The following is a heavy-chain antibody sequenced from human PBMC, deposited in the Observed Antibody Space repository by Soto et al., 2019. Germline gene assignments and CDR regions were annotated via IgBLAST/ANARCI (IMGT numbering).Heavy chain of an antibody. J-gene: IGHJ5*02. CDR3: ARDRIAVNWFDP. CDR2: IYHSGSA. D-gene: IGHD6-19*01. V-gene: IGHV4-4*02. CDR1: GGSISSSNW. Sequence: SETLSLTCAVSGGSISSSNWWSWVRQPPGKGLEWIGEIYHSGSANYNPSLKSRVTISVDKSKNQFSLKLSSVTAADTAVYYCARDRIAVNWFDPWGQGTLVTV.